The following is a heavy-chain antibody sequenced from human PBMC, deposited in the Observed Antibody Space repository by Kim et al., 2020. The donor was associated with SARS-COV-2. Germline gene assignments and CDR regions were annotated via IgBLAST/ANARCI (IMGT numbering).Heavy chain of an antibody. Sequence: SETLSLTCAVYGGSFSGYYWSWIRQPPGKGLEWIGEINHSGSTNYNPSLKSRVTISVDTSKNQFSLKLSSVTAADTAVYYCARYRRSITMIVPKSGGAFDIWGQGTMVPVSS. V-gene: IGHV4-34*01. D-gene: IGHD3-22*01. CDR3: ARYRRSITMIVPKSGGAFDI. CDR1: GGSFSGYY. CDR2: INHSGST. J-gene: IGHJ3*02.